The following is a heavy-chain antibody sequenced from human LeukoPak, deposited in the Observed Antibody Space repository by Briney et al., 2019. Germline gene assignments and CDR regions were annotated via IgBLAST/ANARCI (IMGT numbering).Heavy chain of an antibody. CDR2: IIPILGIA. D-gene: IGHD1-26*01. Sequence: SVKVSCKASGYTFTSYGISWVRQAPGQGLEWMGRIIPILGIANYAQKFQGRVTITADKSTSTAYMELSSLRSEDTAVYYCAREGGATGNYYYYGMDVWGQGTTVTVSS. CDR3: AREGGATGNYYYYGMDV. J-gene: IGHJ6*02. CDR1: GYTFTSYG. V-gene: IGHV1-69*04.